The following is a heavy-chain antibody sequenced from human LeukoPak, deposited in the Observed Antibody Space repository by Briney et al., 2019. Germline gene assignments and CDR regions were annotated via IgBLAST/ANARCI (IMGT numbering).Heavy chain of an antibody. Sequence: GGSLRLSCAASGFTFSSYSMNWVRQAPGKGLEWVSYISSSGSTIYYADSVKGRFTISRDNAKNSLYLQINSLRAEDTAVYYCARGGGYCSGGSCFYDFWGQGTLVTVSS. CDR3: ARGGGYCSGGSCFYDF. CDR1: GFTFSSYS. D-gene: IGHD2-15*01. CDR2: ISSSGSTI. V-gene: IGHV3-48*04. J-gene: IGHJ4*02.